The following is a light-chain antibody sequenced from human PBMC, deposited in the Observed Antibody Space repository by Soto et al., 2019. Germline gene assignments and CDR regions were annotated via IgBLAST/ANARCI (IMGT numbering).Light chain of an antibody. CDR1: QSVSSN. CDR2: GAS. V-gene: IGKV3-15*01. J-gene: IGKJ3*01. CDR3: QQYNNWPLYT. Sequence: EIVMTQSPATLSVSPGERATLSCRASQSVSSNLAWYQQKTGQAPRLLIYGASTRATGIPARFSGSGSGTEFTLTISSRQYEDVAVYYCQQYNNWPLYTFGPGTKLEIK.